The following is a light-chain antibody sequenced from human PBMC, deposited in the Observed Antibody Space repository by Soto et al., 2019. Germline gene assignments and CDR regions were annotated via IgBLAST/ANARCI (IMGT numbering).Light chain of an antibody. J-gene: IGKJ2*01. CDR1: QSVSRSL. CDR2: GAS. CDR3: QQYGSSPPYT. V-gene: IGKV3-20*01. Sequence: EIVLTQSPGTLSLSPGERATLSCRASQSVSRSLLAWYQQKPGQAPRLLIYGASSRATGIQDRFSGSGSGTDFTLTIRRLEPEDFAVYYCQQYGSSPPYTFGQGTKLEI.